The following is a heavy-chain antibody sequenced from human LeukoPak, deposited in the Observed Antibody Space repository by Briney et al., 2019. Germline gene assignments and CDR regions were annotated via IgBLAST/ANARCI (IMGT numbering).Heavy chain of an antibody. J-gene: IGHJ4*02. Sequence: ESGPALVKPTQALTLTCTFSGFSLSTSGMCVSWIRQPPGKALEWLARIHWDDDKYYSTSLKTRLTISKDTSKNQVVLTLTNMDPVDTATYYCARTRRRGSGTWTLTHFDYWGQGTLVTVSS. CDR2: IHWDDDK. V-gene: IGHV2-70*11. CDR3: ARTRRRGSGTWTLTHFDY. CDR1: GFSLSTSGMC. D-gene: IGHD3-10*01.